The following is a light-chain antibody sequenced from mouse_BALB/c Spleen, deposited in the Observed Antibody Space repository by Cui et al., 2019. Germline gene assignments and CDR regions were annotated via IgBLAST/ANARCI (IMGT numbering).Light chain of an antibody. Sequence: DIVMTQSQKFMSTSVGDRVSVTCKASQNVGTNVAWYQQKPGQSPKALIYAASYRYSGVPDRLTGSGSGTDFTLTISNVQSEDLAEYFCQQYNSYPFTFGSETKLEIK. CDR1: QNVGTN. J-gene: IGKJ4*01. V-gene: IGKV6-15*01. CDR2: AAS. CDR3: QQYNSYPFT.